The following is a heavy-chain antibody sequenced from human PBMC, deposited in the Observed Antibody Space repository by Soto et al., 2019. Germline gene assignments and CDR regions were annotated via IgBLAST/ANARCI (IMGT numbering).Heavy chain of an antibody. D-gene: IGHD3-3*01. J-gene: IGHJ6*02. Sequence: QLQLQESGPGLVKPSETLSLTCTVSGGSIRSNSYYWGWIRQPQGKGLEWIGSIYYSGRPYYNPSLMSRVTIAADTSQIHFSLKLIAVPAADTAVDYCARSWTTVATIDVWGQATPVTVS. CDR1: GGSIRSNSYY. CDR3: ARSWTTVATIDV. V-gene: IGHV4-39*01. CDR2: IYYSGRP.